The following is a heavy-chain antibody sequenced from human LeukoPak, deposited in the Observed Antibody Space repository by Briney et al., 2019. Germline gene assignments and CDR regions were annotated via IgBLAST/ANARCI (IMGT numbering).Heavy chain of an antibody. D-gene: IGHD3-9*01. CDR3: ARVPYYDILTGYQSDY. CDR1: GFTFSHYW. V-gene: IGHV3-21*01. J-gene: IGHJ4*02. CDR2: ISSSSSYI. Sequence: PGGSLRLSCAASGFTFSHYWMTWVRQAPGKGLEWVSSISSSSSYIYYADSVKGRFTISRDNAKNSLYLQMNSLRAEDTAVYYCARVPYYDILTGYQSDYWGQGTLVTVSS.